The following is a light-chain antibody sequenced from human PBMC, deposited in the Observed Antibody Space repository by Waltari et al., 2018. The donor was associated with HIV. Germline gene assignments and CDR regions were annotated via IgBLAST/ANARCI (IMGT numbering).Light chain of an antibody. Sequence: SSELTQDPAVSVALGQTVRITCQGASLRSYYASWYQQKPGQAPILVIYGKNNRPSGIPDRFSGSTSGNIDSLTITGAQAEDEADYYCYSRDSSGNHLVFGGGTKLTVL. CDR1: SLRSYY. CDR3: YSRDSSGNHLV. J-gene: IGLJ2*01. V-gene: IGLV3-19*01. CDR2: GKN.